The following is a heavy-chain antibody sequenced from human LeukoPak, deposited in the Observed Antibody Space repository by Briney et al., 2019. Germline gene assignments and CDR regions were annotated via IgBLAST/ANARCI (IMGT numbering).Heavy chain of an antibody. CDR1: GYSISSGYY. J-gene: IGHJ5*02. CDR2: IYHSGST. D-gene: IGHD6-13*01. V-gene: IGHV4-38-2*02. Sequence: SETLSLTCTVSGYSISSGYYWGWIRQPPGKGLEWIGNIYHSGSTYYNSSLKSRVTISVDTSKNQFSLKLSSVTAADTAVYYCARRRIAAAGTNWFDPWGQGTLVTVSS. CDR3: ARRRIAAAGTNWFDP.